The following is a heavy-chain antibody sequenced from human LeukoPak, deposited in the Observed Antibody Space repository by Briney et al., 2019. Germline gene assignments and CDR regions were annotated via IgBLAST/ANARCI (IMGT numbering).Heavy chain of an antibody. CDR3: ASGSGSAKTATDY. CDR2: ISGSGGST. CDR1: GFTFSSYA. J-gene: IGHJ4*02. V-gene: IGHV3-23*01. D-gene: IGHD3-10*01. Sequence: GGSLRLSCAASGFTFSSYAMSWVRQAPGKGLEWVSAISGSGGSTYYADSVKGRFTISRDNSKNTLYLQMNSLRAEDTAVYYCASGSGSAKTATDYWGQGTLVTVSS.